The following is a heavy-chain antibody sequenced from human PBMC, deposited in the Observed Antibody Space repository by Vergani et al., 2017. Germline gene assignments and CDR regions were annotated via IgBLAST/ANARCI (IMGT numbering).Heavy chain of an antibody. CDR2: ISPDGRTT. CDR1: GFSFRTFS. D-gene: IGHD2/OR15-2a*01. Sequence: EVDLVESGGGFVQPGGSRRLSCAASGFSFRTFSMFWVRQPPGKGLAWVSKISPDGRTTEYADSVRGRFTISRDKSQNTVNLQMNSLRTEDTAVYFCANSVIAGNVGVAYFGMDVWGRGTTVTVSS. J-gene: IGHJ6*02. V-gene: IGHV3-74*03. CDR3: ANSVIAGNVGVAYFGMDV.